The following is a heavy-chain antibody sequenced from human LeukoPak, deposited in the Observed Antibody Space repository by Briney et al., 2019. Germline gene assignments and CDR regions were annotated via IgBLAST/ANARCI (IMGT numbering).Heavy chain of an antibody. J-gene: IGHJ3*02. D-gene: IGHD7-27*01. Sequence: SETLSLTCTVSGGSISSSSYYWGWIRQPPGKGLEWIGSLYYSGSTYYNPSLRSRVTISVHTSKNQFSLKLTSVPAADTAMYYCAKSLLGSTDDAFDIWRRGTMVSVCS. CDR2: LYYSGST. CDR3: AKSLLGSTDDAFDI. V-gene: IGHV4-39*01. CDR1: GGSISSSSYY.